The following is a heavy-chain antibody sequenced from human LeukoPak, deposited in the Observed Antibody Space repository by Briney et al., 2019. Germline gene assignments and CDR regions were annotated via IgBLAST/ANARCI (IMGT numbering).Heavy chain of an antibody. CDR3: ARVEAAAEDDY. CDR2: ISGSGGST. J-gene: IGHJ4*02. Sequence: GGSLRLSCAASGFTFSSYAMSWVRPAPGKGLEWVSAISGSGGSTYYADSVKGRFTISRDNAKNSLYLQMNSLRAEDTAVYYCARVEAAAEDDYWGQGTLVTVSS. V-gene: IGHV3-23*01. CDR1: GFTFSSYA. D-gene: IGHD6-13*01.